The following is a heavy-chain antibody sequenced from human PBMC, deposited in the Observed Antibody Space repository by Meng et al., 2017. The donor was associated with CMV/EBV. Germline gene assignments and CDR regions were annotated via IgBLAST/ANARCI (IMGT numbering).Heavy chain of an antibody. CDR2: IYPGDSDT. Sequence: GESLKISCKGSGYSFTSYWIGWVRQMPGKGLEWMGIIYPGDSDTRYSPSFQGQVTISADKSISTAYLQWSSLKASDTAMYYCARQPYYYDSSGYYREDFDYWGQGTLVTVSS. CDR3: ARQPYYYDSSGYYREDFDY. J-gene: IGHJ4*02. CDR1: GYSFTSYW. V-gene: IGHV5-51*01. D-gene: IGHD3-22*01.